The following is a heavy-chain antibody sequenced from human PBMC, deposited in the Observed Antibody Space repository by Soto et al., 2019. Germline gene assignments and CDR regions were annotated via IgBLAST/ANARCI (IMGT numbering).Heavy chain of an antibody. CDR1: GGTFSSYT. Sequence: QVQLVQSGAEVKKPGSSVKVSCKASGGTFSSYTISWVRQAPGQGLEWMGRIIPILGIANYAQKFQGRVTITADKSTSTAYMELSSLRSEDTAVYYCARDPSLGYCSGGSCYSSSPAKENWFDPWGQGTLVTVSS. D-gene: IGHD2-15*01. V-gene: IGHV1-69*08. CDR2: IIPILGIA. J-gene: IGHJ5*02. CDR3: ARDPSLGYCSGGSCYSSSPAKENWFDP.